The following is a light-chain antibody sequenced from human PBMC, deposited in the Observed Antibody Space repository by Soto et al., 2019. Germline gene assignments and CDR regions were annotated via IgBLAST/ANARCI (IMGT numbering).Light chain of an antibody. J-gene: IGKJ4*02. Sequence: DIQMTQSPSSLSASVGDRVTITCRASQGISNYLAWYQQKPGKVPKLLIYAASTLQSGVPSRFSGSGSGTDCTLTISSRQPEDVATYYCQKDNSAPLTVGGGTKVEIK. V-gene: IGKV1-27*01. CDR2: AAS. CDR3: QKDNSAPLT. CDR1: QGISNY.